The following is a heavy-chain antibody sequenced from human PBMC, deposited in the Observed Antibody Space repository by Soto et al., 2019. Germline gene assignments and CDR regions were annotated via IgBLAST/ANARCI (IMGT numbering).Heavy chain of an antibody. Sequence: SVKVSCKASGFTFTSSAMQWVRQARGQRLEWIGWIVVGSGNTNYAQEFQERVTITRDMSTSTAYMELSSLRSDDTAVYYCTTPSAGNWNPLDYWGQGTLVTVSS. V-gene: IGHV1-58*02. J-gene: IGHJ4*02. D-gene: IGHD1-20*01. CDR3: TTPSAGNWNPLDY. CDR2: IVVGSGNT. CDR1: GFTFTSSA.